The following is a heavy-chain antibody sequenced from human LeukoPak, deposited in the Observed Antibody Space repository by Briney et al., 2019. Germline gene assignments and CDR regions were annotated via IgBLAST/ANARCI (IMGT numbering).Heavy chain of an antibody. D-gene: IGHD6-6*01. CDR1: GGSVSNYY. CDR3: ARHFAYSSSSYFDY. CDR2: VYYTGST. J-gene: IGHJ4*02. Sequence: SGTLSLTCSVSGGSVSNYYWSWIRQPPGKGLEWIGYVYYTGSTNYNPSLKSRVTMFGDKSKNQFSLRLYSVTVADTAVYYCARHFAYSSSSYFDYWGQGSLVTVSS. V-gene: IGHV4-59*08.